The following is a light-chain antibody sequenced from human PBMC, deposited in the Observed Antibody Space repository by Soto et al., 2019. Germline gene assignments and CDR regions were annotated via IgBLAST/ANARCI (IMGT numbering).Light chain of an antibody. CDR1: ISDVGGYNY. V-gene: IGLV2-14*01. CDR2: DVS. J-gene: IGLJ1*01. Sequence: QSVLTQPASVSGSPGLSITSSCTGTISDVGGYNYVSWYQQHPGKAPKLMIYDVSNRPSGVSNRFSGSKSGNTASLTISGLQAEDEADYYCSSYTSSSPYVFGTGTKLTVL. CDR3: SSYTSSSPYV.